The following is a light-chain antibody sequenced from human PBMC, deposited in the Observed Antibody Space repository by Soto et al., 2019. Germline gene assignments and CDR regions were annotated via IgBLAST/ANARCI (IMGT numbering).Light chain of an antibody. J-gene: IGLJ1*01. CDR2: DVS. CDR1: SSDVGGYNY. V-gene: IGLV2-14*01. Sequence: QSVLTQPDSVSGSPGQSITISCTGTSSDVGGYNYVSWYQQHPGKAPKLMIYDVSNRPSGVSNRFSGSKSGNTASLTISGLQAEDAADYYCSSYTSSSTYVFGTGTKLTVL. CDR3: SSYTSSSTYV.